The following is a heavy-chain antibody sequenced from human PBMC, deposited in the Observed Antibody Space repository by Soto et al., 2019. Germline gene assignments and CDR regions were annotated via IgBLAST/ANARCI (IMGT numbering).Heavy chain of an antibody. CDR3: ARRLFGSGWTLDS. CDR1: GASITAYY. V-gene: IGHV4-59*13. Sequence: SETLSLTCDVSGASITAYYWSWIRQAPGKGLEWIGNVYHTGSTDYNSSLRSRVTISVDTSKNQFSLNMNSVTAADTAVYYCARRLFGSGWTLDSWGQGALVTVSS. CDR2: VYHTGST. D-gene: IGHD6-19*01. J-gene: IGHJ4*02.